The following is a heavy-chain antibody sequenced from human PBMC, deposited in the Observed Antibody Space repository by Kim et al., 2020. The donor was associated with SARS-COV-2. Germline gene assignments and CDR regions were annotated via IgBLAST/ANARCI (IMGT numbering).Heavy chain of an antibody. V-gene: IGHV3-30*18. Sequence: GGSLRLSCAASGFTFTTYGIHWVRQAPGKVLEWVAVISSDGSNKYYADSVKGRFTISRDNSKNTVYQQMTSLRNEDTAVYYCAKGDDSSGFLGGYFDYWG. CDR3: AKGDDSSGFLGGYFDY. CDR2: ISSDGSNK. D-gene: IGHD3-22*01. J-gene: IGHJ4*03. CDR1: GFTFTTYG.